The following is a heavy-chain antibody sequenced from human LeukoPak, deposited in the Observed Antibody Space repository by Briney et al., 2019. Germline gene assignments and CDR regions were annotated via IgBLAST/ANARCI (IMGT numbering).Heavy chain of an antibody. CDR3: AKGVRSGCSDF. CDR2: ISYDGSNK. Sequence: GGSLRLSCAASGFTFSSYGMNWFRQAPGKGLEWVAVISYDGSNKYSADSVKGRFTISRDNSKSTLYLQMNSLRTEDTAIYYCAKGVRSGCSDFWGQGTLVTVSS. D-gene: IGHD6-19*01. J-gene: IGHJ4*02. CDR1: GFTFSSYG. V-gene: IGHV3-30*18.